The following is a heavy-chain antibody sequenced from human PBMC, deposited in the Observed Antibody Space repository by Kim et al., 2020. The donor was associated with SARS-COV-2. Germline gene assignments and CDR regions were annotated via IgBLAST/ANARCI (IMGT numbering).Heavy chain of an antibody. CDR3: AREAGIKSAYSYGQPADNGMDV. CDR1: GGSISSGGYY. V-gene: IGHV4-31*03. CDR2: IYYSGST. D-gene: IGHD5-18*01. J-gene: IGHJ6*02. Sequence: SEILSLTCTVSGGSISSGGYYWSWIRQHPGKGLEWIGYIYYSGSTYYNPSLKSRVTISVDTSKNQFSLKLSSVTAADTAVYYCAREAGIKSAYSYGQPADNGMDVWGQGTTVTVSS.